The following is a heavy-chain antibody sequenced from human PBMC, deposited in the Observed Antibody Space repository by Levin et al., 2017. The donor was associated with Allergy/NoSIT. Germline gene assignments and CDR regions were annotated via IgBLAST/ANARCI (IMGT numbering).Heavy chain of an antibody. D-gene: IGHD2-8*01. CDR1: GGSISSSSYY. J-gene: IGHJ4*02. CDR2: IYYSGST. Sequence: SETLSLTCTVSGGSISSSSYYWGWIRQPPGKGLEWIGSIYYSGSTYYNPSLKSRVTISVDTSKNQFSLKLSSVTAADTAVYYCASLNGARGDYWGQGTLVTVSS. V-gene: IGHV4-39*01. CDR3: ASLNGARGDY.